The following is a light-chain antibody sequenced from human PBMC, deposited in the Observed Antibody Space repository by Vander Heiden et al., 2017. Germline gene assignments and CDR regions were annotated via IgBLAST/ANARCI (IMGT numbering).Light chain of an antibody. CDR1: SSDVGAYNY. CDR3: CSYAGSPSYV. Sequence: QSALTPPRSVSGSPGQSVTISCTGTSSDVGAYNYVSWYQQHPGKAPKFMIYDVSKRPSGVPDRFSGSKSGNTASLTISGLQAEDEADYYCCSYAGSPSYVCGTGTKVTVL. CDR2: DVS. J-gene: IGLJ1*01. V-gene: IGLV2-11*01.